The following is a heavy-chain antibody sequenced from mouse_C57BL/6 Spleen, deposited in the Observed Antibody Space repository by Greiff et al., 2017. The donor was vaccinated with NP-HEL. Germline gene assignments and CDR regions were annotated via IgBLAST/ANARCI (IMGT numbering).Heavy chain of an antibody. Sequence: EVQLQESGPVLVKPGASLPLSCKASGYPFPDSYLNWVTPSHGKRLEWIGVINPSHGCPTYNQKFKGKATLTVDKSSSTAYMELNSLTSEDSAVYYCARYDYDLYYFDYWGQGTTLTVSS. CDR1: GYPFPDSY. CDR2: INPSHGCP. V-gene: IGHV1-19*01. J-gene: IGHJ2*01. D-gene: IGHD2-4*01. CDR3: ARYDYDLYYFDY.